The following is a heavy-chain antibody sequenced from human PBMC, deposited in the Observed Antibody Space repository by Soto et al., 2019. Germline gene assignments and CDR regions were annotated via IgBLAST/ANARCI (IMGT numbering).Heavy chain of an antibody. CDR2: INPYSDNT. CDR1: GYTFTTYG. Sequence: QVQLVQSGTEVKEPGGSVKVSCKASGYTFTTYGFNRVRQAPGQGLEWMGWINPYSDNTNYAEKFQDRVTMTTDTPTSTAYMELRSLRSDDTAVYYCARGNSAYDWGQGTLVSVSS. V-gene: IGHV1-18*04. J-gene: IGHJ4*02. CDR3: ARGNSAYD. D-gene: IGHD5-12*01.